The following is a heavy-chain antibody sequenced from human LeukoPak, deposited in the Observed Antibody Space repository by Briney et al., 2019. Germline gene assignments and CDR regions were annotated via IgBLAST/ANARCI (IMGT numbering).Heavy chain of an antibody. CDR2: IYYSGST. CDR3: AVEYSSSEGWFDP. D-gene: IGHD6-6*01. J-gene: IGHJ5*02. V-gene: IGHV4-31*03. CDR1: GGSISSGGYY. Sequence: SQTLSLTCTVSGGSISSGGYYWSWIRQHPGKGLEWIGYIYYSGSTYYNPSLKSRVTISIDTSKNQFSLKLSSVTAADAGVYYCAVEYSSSEGWFDPWGQGTLVTVSS.